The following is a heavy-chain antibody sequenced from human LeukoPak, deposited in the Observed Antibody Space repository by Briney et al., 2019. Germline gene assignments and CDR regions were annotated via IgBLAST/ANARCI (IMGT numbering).Heavy chain of an antibody. CDR2: IKQDGSEK. CDR1: GFTFSSYW. CDR3: ARGVYSGYDFYYFDY. V-gene: IGHV3-7*03. D-gene: IGHD5-12*01. Sequence: GGSLRLSCAASGFTFSSYWMSWVRQAPGKGLEWLANIKQDGSEKYYVDSVKGRFTISRDNAKNSLYLQMNSLRAEDTAVYYCARGVYSGYDFYYFDYWGQGTLVTVSS. J-gene: IGHJ4*02.